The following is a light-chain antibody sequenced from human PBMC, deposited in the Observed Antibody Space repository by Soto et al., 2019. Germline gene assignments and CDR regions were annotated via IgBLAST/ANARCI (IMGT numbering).Light chain of an antibody. Sequence: QSVLTQAASVSGSPGQSITISCTGTSSDVGGYNYVSWYQQHPGKAPKLMIYDVSNRPSGVSNRFSGSKSGNTASLTISGLQAEDEADYYCSSYTSSSTPVVFGGGPQLTVL. V-gene: IGLV2-14*01. J-gene: IGLJ2*01. CDR1: SSDVGGYNY. CDR3: SSYTSSSTPVV. CDR2: DVS.